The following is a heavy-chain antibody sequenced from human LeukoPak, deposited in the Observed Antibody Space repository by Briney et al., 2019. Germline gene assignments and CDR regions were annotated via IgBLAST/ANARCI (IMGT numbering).Heavy chain of an antibody. CDR3: VGGAPNWGFDY. CDR2: MSPKSGNT. J-gene: IGHJ4*02. CDR1: GYTFTIYD. V-gene: IGHV1-8*01. Sequence: ASVNVSCTASGYTFTIYDINWVRQATGHGFEWMGWMSPKSGNTGYAQDFQGRVTMTRDTSISTAYMELSSLRSEDTAVYYCVGGAPNWGFDYWGQGTLVTVSS. D-gene: IGHD7-27*01.